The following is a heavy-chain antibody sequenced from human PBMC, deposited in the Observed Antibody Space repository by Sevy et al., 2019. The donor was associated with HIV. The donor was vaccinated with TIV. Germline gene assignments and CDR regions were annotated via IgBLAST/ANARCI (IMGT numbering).Heavy chain of an antibody. Sequence: GGSLRLSCAASGFTFSNARMTWVRQAPGMGLEWVGRIKSKTEGGTTDNAAPVKGRFTISRDDSRNTVYLQMNSLKIEDTGVYYCTRGYCISTRCHWDDAFDFWGQGTMVTVSS. CDR2: IKSKTEGGTT. CDR1: GFTFSNAR. J-gene: IGHJ3*01. CDR3: TRGYCISTRCHWDDAFDF. V-gene: IGHV3-15*01. D-gene: IGHD2-2*01.